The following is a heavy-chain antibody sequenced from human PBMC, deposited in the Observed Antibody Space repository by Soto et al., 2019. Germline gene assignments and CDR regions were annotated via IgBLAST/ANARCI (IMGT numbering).Heavy chain of an antibody. CDR1: GGSIGSSNW. J-gene: IGHJ4*02. V-gene: IGHV4-4*02. CDR2: IYHSGST. D-gene: IGHD3-22*01. Sequence: SETLSLTCAVSGGSIGSSNWWSWVRQPPGKGLEWIGEIYHSGSTNYNPSLKSRVTISVDKSKNQFSLKLSSVTAADTAVYYCARVPEAHFTMIAHWGQGTLVTVSS. CDR3: ARVPEAHFTMIAH.